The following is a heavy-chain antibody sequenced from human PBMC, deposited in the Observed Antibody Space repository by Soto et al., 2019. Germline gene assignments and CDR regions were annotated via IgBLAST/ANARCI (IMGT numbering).Heavy chain of an antibody. CDR2: VNPNSGGT. J-gene: IGHJ6*02. CDR3: ARDPSSYYGMDV. V-gene: IGHV1-2*04. CDR1: GYTFTGYY. Sequence: QVQLVLCGAEVKKPGASVKVSCKASGYTFTGYYMHWVRQAPGQGLEWMGWVNPNSGGTNYAQKFQGWVTMTRDTSISTAYMELSRLRSDDTAVYYCARDPSSYYGMDVWGQGTTVTVSS.